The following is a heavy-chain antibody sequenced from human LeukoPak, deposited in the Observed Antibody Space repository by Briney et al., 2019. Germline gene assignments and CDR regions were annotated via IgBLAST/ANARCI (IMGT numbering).Heavy chain of an antibody. Sequence: GGSLRLSCAASGFTFSSYRMNWVRQAPGKGLEWVANIKQDGSEKDYVDSVEGRFTISRDNAKNSLYLQMKSLRAEDTAVYYCARDHLGGMDVWGQGTTVTVS. V-gene: IGHV3-7*05. CDR2: IKQDGSEK. J-gene: IGHJ6*02. CDR1: GFTFSSYR. D-gene: IGHD3-16*01. CDR3: ARDHLGGMDV.